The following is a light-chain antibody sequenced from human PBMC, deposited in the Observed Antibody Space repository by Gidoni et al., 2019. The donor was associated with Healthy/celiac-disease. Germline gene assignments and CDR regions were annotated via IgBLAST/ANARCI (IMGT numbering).Light chain of an antibody. Sequence: QSALTQPASVSGSPGRSNTISCTGTSSDVGGYNYVSWYQQHPGKAPTLMIYEVRNRPSGVSNRFSGSKSGNTASLTISGLQAEDEADYYCSSYTSSSTPVVFGGGTKLTVL. CDR3: SSYTSSSTPVV. CDR2: EVR. V-gene: IGLV2-14*01. CDR1: SSDVGGYNY. J-gene: IGLJ2*01.